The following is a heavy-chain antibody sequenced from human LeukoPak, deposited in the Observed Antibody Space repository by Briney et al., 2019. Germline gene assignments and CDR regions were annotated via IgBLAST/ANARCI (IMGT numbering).Heavy chain of an antibody. CDR2: IYTSGST. CDR3: ARAVKGLDENWFDP. CDR1: GGSFSGYY. J-gene: IGHJ5*02. V-gene: IGHV4-59*10. Sequence: SETLSLTCAVYGGSFSGYYWSWIRQPAGKGLEWIGRIYTSGSTNYNPSLKSRVTMSVDTSKNQFSLKLSSVTAADTAVYYCARAVKGLDENWFDPWGQGTLVTVSS. D-gene: IGHD3/OR15-3a*01.